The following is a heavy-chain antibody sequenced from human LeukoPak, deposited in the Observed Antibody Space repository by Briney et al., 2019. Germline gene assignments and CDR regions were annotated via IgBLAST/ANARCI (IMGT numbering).Heavy chain of an antibody. J-gene: IGHJ4*02. CDR1: GFTFSNYE. Sequence: GGSLRLSCAVSGFTFSNYEMNWVRQAPGKGLEWVSYISTSGSTIYYADSVKGRFTISRDNAKNSLYLQMNSLRAEDTALYYCARVGGSGFYLRVDYWGQGTLVTVSP. CDR3: ARVGGSGFYLRVDY. D-gene: IGHD3-22*01. V-gene: IGHV3-48*03. CDR2: ISTSGSTI.